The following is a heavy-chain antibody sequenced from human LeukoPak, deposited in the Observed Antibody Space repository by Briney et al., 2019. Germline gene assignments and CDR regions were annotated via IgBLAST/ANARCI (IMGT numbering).Heavy chain of an antibody. CDR3: ARDAREMATIGD. D-gene: IGHD5-24*01. CDR2: INPNSGGT. CDR1: GYTFTGYY. J-gene: IGHJ4*02. V-gene: IGHV1-2*02. Sequence: GASVKVSCKASGYTFTGYYMHWVRQAPGQGLEWMGWINPNSGGTSYAQKFQGRVTMTRDTSISTAYMELSRLRSDDTAVYYCARDAREMATIGDWGQGTLVTVSS.